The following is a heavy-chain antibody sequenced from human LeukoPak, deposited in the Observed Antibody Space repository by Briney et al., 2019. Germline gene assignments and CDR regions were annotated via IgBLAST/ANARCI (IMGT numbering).Heavy chain of an antibody. Sequence: GESLRLSCAASGFTVSSNYMSWVRQAPGKGLEWVSVIYSGGSTYYADSVQGRFTISRDNSKSTLCLQMNSLRAEDTAVYYCAKQLGYCSDGSCYFPYWGQGTLVTVSS. V-gene: IGHV3-53*01. CDR1: GFTVSSNY. D-gene: IGHD2-15*01. J-gene: IGHJ4*02. CDR3: AKQLGYCSDGSCYFPY. CDR2: IYSGGST.